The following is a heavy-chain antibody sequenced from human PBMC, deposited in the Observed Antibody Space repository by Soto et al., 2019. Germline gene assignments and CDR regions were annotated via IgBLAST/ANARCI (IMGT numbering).Heavy chain of an antibody. V-gene: IGHV1-18*04. CDR2: ISAYNGNT. J-gene: IGHJ4*02. Sequence: GASVKVSCKASGYTFTSYGISWVRQAPGQGLERMGWISAYNGNTNYAQKLQGRVTMTTDTSTSTAYMELRSLRSDDTAVYYCARDRHSGSYYSSGYWGQGTLVTVSS. CDR1: GYTFTSYG. CDR3: ARDRHSGSYYSSGY. D-gene: IGHD1-26*01.